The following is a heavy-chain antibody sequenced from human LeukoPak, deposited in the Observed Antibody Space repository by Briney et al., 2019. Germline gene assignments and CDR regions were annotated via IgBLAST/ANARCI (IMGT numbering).Heavy chain of an antibody. CDR2: VNPNSGGT. V-gene: IGHV1-2*02. CDR3: ARDGYRYSGSYPYYYYMDV. Sequence: ASVKVSCKASGYTFTGYYMHGVRHAPGQGLEWMGWVNPNSGGTNYAQKFQGRVTMTRDTSISTAYMELSRLRSDDTAVYYCARDGYRYSGSYPYYYYMDVWGKGTTVTISS. D-gene: IGHD1-26*01. CDR1: GYTFTGYY. J-gene: IGHJ6*03.